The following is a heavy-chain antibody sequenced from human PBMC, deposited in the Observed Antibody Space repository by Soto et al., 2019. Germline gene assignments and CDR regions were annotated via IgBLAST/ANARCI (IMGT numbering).Heavy chain of an antibody. D-gene: IGHD3-10*01. Sequence: QVQLVQSGAEVKKPGASVKVSCKASGYTFTSYGISWVRQAPGQGLEWMGWISVYNGNTNYAQKLQGRVTMTTDTXXSTAYMELRSLRSDDTGVYYCASGWFGEFVYYFDYWGQGTLVTVSS. CDR3: ASGWFGEFVYYFDY. J-gene: IGHJ4*02. V-gene: IGHV1-18*01. CDR2: ISVYNGNT. CDR1: GYTFTSYG.